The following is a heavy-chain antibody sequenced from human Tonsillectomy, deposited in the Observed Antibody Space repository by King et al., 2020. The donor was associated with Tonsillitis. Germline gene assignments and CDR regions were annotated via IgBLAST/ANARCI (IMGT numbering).Heavy chain of an antibody. V-gene: IGHV3-30*02. CDR3: ANIPLMDV. CDR1: GFTFSSYG. CDR2: IRYDGSNN. J-gene: IGHJ6*02. Sequence: VQLVESGGGVVQPGGSLRLSCAASGFTFSSYGIHWVRQAPGKGLEWVAFIRYDGSNNYYADSVKGRFTISRDNSKNTLYLQMNSLRAEDTAVYYCANIPLMDVWGQGTTVTVSS.